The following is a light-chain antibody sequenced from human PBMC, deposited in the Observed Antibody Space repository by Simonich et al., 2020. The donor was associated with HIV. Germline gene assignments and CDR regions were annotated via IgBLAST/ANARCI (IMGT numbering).Light chain of an antibody. CDR3: SSYTSSSSVV. Sequence: LTQPPSVSGSPGQSITISCTGTSSDVGGYTYVSWYQQHPGKAPKLMIYDVNKRPSWVANRFSGSKSGNTASLTISGLQADDEADYYCSSYTSSSSVVFGGGTKLTVL. J-gene: IGLJ2*01. V-gene: IGLV2-14*01. CDR1: SSDVGGYTY. CDR2: DVN.